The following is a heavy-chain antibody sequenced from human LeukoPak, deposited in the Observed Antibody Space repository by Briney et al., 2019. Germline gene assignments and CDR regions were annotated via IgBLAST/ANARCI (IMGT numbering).Heavy chain of an antibody. V-gene: IGHV3-7*01. CDR3: ARAFGWFGEYTFDY. Sequence: AGGSLRLSCAASGFTFSNAWMNWVRQAPGKGLEWVANIKQDGSEKYYVDSVKGRFTISRDNAKNSLYLQMNSLRAEDTAVYYCARAFGWFGEYTFDYWGQGTLVTVSS. CDR2: IKQDGSEK. CDR1: GFTFSNAW. J-gene: IGHJ4*02. D-gene: IGHD3-10*01.